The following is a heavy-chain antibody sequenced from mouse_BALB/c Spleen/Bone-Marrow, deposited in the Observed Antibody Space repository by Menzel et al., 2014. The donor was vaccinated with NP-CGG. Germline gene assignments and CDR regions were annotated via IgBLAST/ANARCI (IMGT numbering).Heavy chain of an antibody. Sequence: EVQLVESGGGLVKHGGSLKLSCAASGFTFSSYTMSWVRQTPEKRLEGVATISSGGSYTYYPDSVKGRFTISRDNAKNTLYLQMRRRKSEDKAMYYCTREGCGYTFAYWGQGTLVTVP. CDR1: GFTFSSYT. D-gene: IGHD1-2*01. J-gene: IGHJ3*01. V-gene: IGHV5-6-4*01. CDR2: ISSGGSYT. CDR3: TREGCGYTFAY.